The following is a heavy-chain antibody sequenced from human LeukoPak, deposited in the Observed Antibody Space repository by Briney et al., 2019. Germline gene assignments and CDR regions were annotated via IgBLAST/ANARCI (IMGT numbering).Heavy chain of an antibody. CDR1: DITFSSYA. V-gene: IGHV3-23*01. Sequence: GGSLRLSCASSDITFSSYAMSWVRQAPGKGLEWVSGISDRDASTYYAESVKGRFTIYRDNSKNTLYLQMNSLRAEDTALYYCAKDPYGDYYFVYWGQGTLVTVSS. J-gene: IGHJ4*02. D-gene: IGHD4-17*01. CDR2: ISDRDAST. CDR3: AKDPYGDYYFVY.